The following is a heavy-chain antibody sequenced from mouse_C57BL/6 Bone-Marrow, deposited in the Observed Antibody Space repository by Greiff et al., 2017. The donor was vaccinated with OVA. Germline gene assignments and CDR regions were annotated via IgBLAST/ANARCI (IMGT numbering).Heavy chain of an antibody. Sequence: EVKLVESGGGLVKPGGSLKLSCAASGFTFSSYAMSWVRQTPEKRLEWVATISDGGSYTYYPDNVKGRFTISRDNAKNNLYLQMSHLKSEDTAMYYCARAPNYYGRDYWGQGTSVTVSS. CDR1: GFTFSSYA. J-gene: IGHJ4*01. V-gene: IGHV5-4*03. CDR3: ARAPNYYGRDY. CDR2: ISDGGSYT.